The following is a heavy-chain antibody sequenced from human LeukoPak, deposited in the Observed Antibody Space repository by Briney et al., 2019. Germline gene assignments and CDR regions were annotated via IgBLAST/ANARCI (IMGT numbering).Heavy chain of an antibody. CDR3: ATGGHYYGSGISLLLDY. Sequence: ASVKVSCKVSGYTFTDYYMHWVQQAPGKGLEWMGLVDPEDGETIYAEKFQGRVTITADTSTDTAYMELSSLRSEDPAVYYCATGGHYYGSGISLLLDYWGQGPLVTVSS. J-gene: IGHJ4*02. CDR2: VDPEDGET. D-gene: IGHD3-10*01. CDR1: GYTFTDYY. V-gene: IGHV1-69-2*01.